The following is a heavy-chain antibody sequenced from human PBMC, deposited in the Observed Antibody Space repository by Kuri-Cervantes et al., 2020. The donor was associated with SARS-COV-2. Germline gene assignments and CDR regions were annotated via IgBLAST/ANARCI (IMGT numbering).Heavy chain of an antibody. J-gene: IGHJ6*02. CDR3: ARDEEGGCSSTSCFLYGYGMDV. D-gene: IGHD2-2*01. Sequence: GGSLRLSCAASGFTFSSYSMNWVRQAPGKGLEWVSSISSSSSYIYYADPVKGRFTISRDNAKNSLYLQMNSLRAEDTAVYYCARDEEGGCSSTSCFLYGYGMDVWGQGTTVTLSS. V-gene: IGHV3-21*01. CDR2: ISSSSSYI. CDR1: GFTFSSYS.